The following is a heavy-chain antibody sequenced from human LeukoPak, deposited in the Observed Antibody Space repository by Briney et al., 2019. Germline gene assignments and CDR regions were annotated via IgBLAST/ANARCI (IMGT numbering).Heavy chain of an antibody. Sequence: SETLSLTCTVSGGSISSYYWNWIRQPAGKGLEWIGRIYTSGSTNYNPSLKSRVTMSVGTSKNQFSLKLSSVTAADTAVYYCASYCSSTSCPHRRAFDIWGQGTMVTVSS. CDR3: ASYCSSTSCPHRRAFDI. CDR2: IYTSGST. CDR1: GGSISSYY. V-gene: IGHV4-4*07. J-gene: IGHJ3*02. D-gene: IGHD2-2*01.